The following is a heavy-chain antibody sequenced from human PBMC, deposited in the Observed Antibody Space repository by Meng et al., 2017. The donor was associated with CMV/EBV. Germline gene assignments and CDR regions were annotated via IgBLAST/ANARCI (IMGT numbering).Heavy chain of an antibody. D-gene: IGHD6-6*01. CDR2: INHSGST. CDR3: ARLFEEYSSSSGRHYYYYGMDV. CDR1: GGSFSGYY. J-gene: IGHJ6*02. V-gene: IGHV4-34*01. Sequence: SETLSLTCAVYGGSFSGYYWSWIRQPPGKGLEWIGEINHSGSTNYNPSLKSRVTISVDTSKNQFSLKLSSVTPADTAVYYWARLFEEYSSSSGRHYYYYGMDVWGQGTTVTVSS.